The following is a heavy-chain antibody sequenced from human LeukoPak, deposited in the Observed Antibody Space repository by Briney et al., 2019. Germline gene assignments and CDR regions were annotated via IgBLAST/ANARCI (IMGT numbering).Heavy chain of an antibody. CDR1: GYIFTNHF. J-gene: IGHJ4*02. CDR2: ISPSGDTT. V-gene: IGHV1-46*01. Sequence: ASVKVSCKAPGYIFTNHFVHWVRQAPGQGLQWMGIISPSGDTTTYAQKFVGRVTLTRDTSTSTVYLDLRSLESEDTALYLDVWGQGIQVTVSS. CDR3: V.